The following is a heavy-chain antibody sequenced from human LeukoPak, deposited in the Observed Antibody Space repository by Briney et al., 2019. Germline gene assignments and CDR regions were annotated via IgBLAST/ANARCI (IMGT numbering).Heavy chain of an antibody. V-gene: IGHV3-30*18. Sequence: GRSLRLSCAASGFTFSSYDMHWVRQAPGKGLEWVAVISYDGSNKYYADSVKGRFAISRDNSKNTLSLQMHSLRSEDTAVYYCAKSARFCTNDVCYTNYYYGMEVWGQGTTVTVSS. CDR2: ISYDGSNK. J-gene: IGHJ6*02. CDR1: GFTFSSYD. CDR3: AKSARFCTNDVCYTNYYYGMEV. D-gene: IGHD2-8*01.